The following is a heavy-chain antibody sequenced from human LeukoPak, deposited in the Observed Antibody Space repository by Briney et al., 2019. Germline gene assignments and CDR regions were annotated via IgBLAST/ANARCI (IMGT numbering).Heavy chain of an antibody. Sequence: GASVKVSCKASGYTFTSYDINWVRQATGQGLEWMGWMNPNSGNTGYAQKFQGRVTMTRNTSISTAYMELSSLRSEDTAVYYCARGGRSVYAIALNYYYYYMDVWGKGTTVTVSS. CDR2: MNPNSGNT. V-gene: IGHV1-8*01. CDR1: GYTFTSYD. CDR3: ARGGRSVYAIALNYYYYYMDV. D-gene: IGHD2-8*01. J-gene: IGHJ6*03.